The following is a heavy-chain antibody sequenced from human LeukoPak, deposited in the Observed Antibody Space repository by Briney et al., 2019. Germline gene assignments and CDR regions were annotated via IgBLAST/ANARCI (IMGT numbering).Heavy chain of an antibody. D-gene: IGHD2-15*01. J-gene: IGHJ4*02. CDR2: IKSKTDGGTV. Sequence: GGSLRLSCAVSGLSFRSAWMNWVRQAPGKGLEWVGRIKSKTDGGTVEFAAYVKSRFNISRDDSKKTVYLHLSSLTTEDTAVYYCTTRGYCSGPNCYSDYWGQGTLVTVSS. CDR3: TTRGYCSGPNCYSDY. CDR1: GLSFRSAW. V-gene: IGHV3-15*07.